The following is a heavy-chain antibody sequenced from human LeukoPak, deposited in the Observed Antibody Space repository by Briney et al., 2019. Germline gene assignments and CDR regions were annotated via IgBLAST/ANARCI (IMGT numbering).Heavy chain of an antibody. J-gene: IGHJ4*02. CDR1: GGSISGNY. V-gene: IGHV4-4*07. CDR3: ARESGGYRPLDY. CDR2: LYTSGST. D-gene: IGHD1-26*01. Sequence: SETLSLTCTVSGGSISGNYWTWIRQPAGRGLEWIGRLYTSGSTNYNPSLKSRVTMSVDTSKNQFSLKVSSVTAADTAMYYCARESGGYRPLDYWGQGTPVTVSS.